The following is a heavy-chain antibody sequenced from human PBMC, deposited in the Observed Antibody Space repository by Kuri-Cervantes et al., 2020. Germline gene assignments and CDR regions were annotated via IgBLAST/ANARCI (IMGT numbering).Heavy chain of an antibody. CDR2: MNPNSGNT. CDR3: GKDYCGGDCYYAVGY. Sequence: ASVKVFCKAAGYTFTTYDINWVRRATGQGLEWMGWMNPNSGNTGYAQKFQGRVTMTRNTSINTAYMELSSLRSADTAVYYCGKDYCGGDCYYAVGYWGQGTLVTVSS. J-gene: IGHJ4*02. D-gene: IGHD2-21*02. CDR1: GYTFTTYD. V-gene: IGHV1-8*02.